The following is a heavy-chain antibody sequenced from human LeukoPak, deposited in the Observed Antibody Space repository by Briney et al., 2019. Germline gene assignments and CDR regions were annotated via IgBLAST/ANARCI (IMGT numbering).Heavy chain of an antibody. CDR1: GFTFSDFG. J-gene: IGHJ4*02. V-gene: IGHV3-33*08. Sequence: GGSLRLSCAASGFTFSDFGMHWVRQAPGKGLEWVALISYDGSNKYYADSVKGRFTISRDNAKNSLYLQMNSLRAEDTAVYYCARLGARQVLDYWGQGTLVTVSS. D-gene: IGHD4-17*01. CDR3: ARLGARQVLDY. CDR2: ISYDGSNK.